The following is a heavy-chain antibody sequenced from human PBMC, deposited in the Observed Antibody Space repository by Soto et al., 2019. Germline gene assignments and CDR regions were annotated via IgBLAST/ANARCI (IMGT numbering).Heavy chain of an antibody. CDR1: GYTFTSYD. CDR2: MKPNSGNT. V-gene: IGHV1-8*01. Sequence: QVQLVQSGAEGKKPGASVKVSCKASGYTFTSYDINWVRQATGQGLEWMAWMKPNSGNTCYAQNIKGRVTTNKNTSLRPAYMELSTLRSKDTAVYYCAREGVRGMDVWGQGTTVTVSS. CDR3: AREGVRGMDV. J-gene: IGHJ6*02. D-gene: IGHD3-16*01.